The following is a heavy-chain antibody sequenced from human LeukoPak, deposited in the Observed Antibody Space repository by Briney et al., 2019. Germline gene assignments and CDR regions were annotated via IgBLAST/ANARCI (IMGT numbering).Heavy chain of an antibody. D-gene: IGHD4-23*01. CDR2: ISSSSSTI. V-gene: IGHV3-48*01. CDR1: GFTFSSYS. Sequence: GGSLRLSCAASGFTFSSYSMSWVRQAPGKGLEWVSYISSSSSTIYYADSVKGRFTISRDNAKNSLYLQMNSLRAEDTAVYYCARAVGNHFDYWGQGTLVTVSS. CDR3: ARAVGNHFDY. J-gene: IGHJ4*02.